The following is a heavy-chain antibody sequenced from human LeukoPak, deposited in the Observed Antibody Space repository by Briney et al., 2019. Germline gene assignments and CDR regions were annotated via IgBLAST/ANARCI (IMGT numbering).Heavy chain of an antibody. CDR2: ISSTGSNI. D-gene: IGHD3-22*01. V-gene: IGHV3-48*03. Sequence: GGSLRLSCAASGFTFSTYEMNWVRQAPGKGLEWVSYISSTGSNIYYADSVKGRYTISRDNAKNSLYLLMNSLRTEDTAVYYCAATYYYDGSGDYWGQGTLVTVSS. J-gene: IGHJ4*02. CDR3: AATYYYDGSGDY. CDR1: GFTFSTYE.